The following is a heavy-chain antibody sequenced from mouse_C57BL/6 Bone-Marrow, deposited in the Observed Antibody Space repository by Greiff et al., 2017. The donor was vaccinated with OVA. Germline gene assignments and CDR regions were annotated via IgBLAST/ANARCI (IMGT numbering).Heavy chain of an antibody. CDR1: GYTFTSYW. J-gene: IGHJ4*01. D-gene: IGHD2-5*01. CDR3: ARFYYINHYAMDY. Sequence: QVQLKQPGAELVRPGTSVKLSCKASGYTFTSYWMHWVKQRPGQGLEWIGVIDPSDSYTNYNQKFKGKATLTVDTSSSTAYMQLSSLTSEDSAVYYCARFYYINHYAMDYWGQGTSVTVSS. V-gene: IGHV1-59*01. CDR2: IDPSDSYT.